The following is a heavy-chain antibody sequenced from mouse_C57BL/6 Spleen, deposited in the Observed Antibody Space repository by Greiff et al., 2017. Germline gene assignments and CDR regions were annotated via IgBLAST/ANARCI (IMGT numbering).Heavy chain of an antibody. CDR2: ISYDGSN. D-gene: IGHD2-10*01. V-gene: IGHV3-6*01. CDR1: GYSITSGYY. CDR3: ASTPYYAYFDY. Sequence: ESGPGLVKPSQSLSLTCSVTGYSITSGYYWNWIRQFPGNKLEWTGYISYDGSNNYNPSLKNRISITRDTSKNQFFLKLNSVTTEDTATYYCASTPYYAYFDYGGQGTTLTVSS. J-gene: IGHJ2*01.